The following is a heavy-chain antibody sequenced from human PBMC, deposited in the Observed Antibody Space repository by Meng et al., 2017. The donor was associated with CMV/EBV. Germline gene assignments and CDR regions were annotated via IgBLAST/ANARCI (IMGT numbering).Heavy chain of an antibody. Sequence: QLQVQESGPGRVKPSETLSLTCTVSGGSISSSSYYWGWIRQPPGKGLEWIGSIYYSGSTYYNPSLKSRVTISVDTSKNQFSLKLSSVTAADTAVYYCARGLRYFDWLFRWFDPWGQGTLVTVSS. V-gene: IGHV4-39*07. CDR2: IYYSGST. D-gene: IGHD3-9*01. CDR1: GGSISSSSYY. CDR3: ARGLRYFDWLFRWFDP. J-gene: IGHJ5*02.